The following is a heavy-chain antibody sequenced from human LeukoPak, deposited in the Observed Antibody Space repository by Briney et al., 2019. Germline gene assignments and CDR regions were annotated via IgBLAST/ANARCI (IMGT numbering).Heavy chain of an antibody. CDR2: INPNSGGT. CDR3: ARESLLGMVAMGQSSYYGMDV. V-gene: IGHV1-2*02. J-gene: IGHJ6*02. D-gene: IGHD5-12*01. CDR1: GYTFTGYY. Sequence: ASVKVSCKASGYTFTGYYMHWVRQAPGQGLEWMGWINPNSGGTNYAQKFQGRVTMTRDTSSSTAYMELSRLRSDDTAVYYCARESLLGMVAMGQSSYYGMDVWDQGTTVTVSS.